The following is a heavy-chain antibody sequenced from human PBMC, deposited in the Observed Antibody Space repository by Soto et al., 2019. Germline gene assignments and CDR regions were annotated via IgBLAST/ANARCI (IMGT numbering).Heavy chain of an antibody. CDR3: VKDHCGGDCYSDPYFDY. V-gene: IGHV3-33*06. J-gene: IGHJ4*02. D-gene: IGHD2-21*02. CDR1: GFIFTTYG. CDR2: IWYDGSNQ. Sequence: QVQLVESGGGVVQPGRSLRLSCAASGFIFTTYGLHWVRQAPGKGLEWVAVIWYDGSNQYYADSVKGRFTISRDNSKNILYLEMNSVRVEDTAVYYCVKDHCGGDCYSDPYFDYCGQGTLVTVSS.